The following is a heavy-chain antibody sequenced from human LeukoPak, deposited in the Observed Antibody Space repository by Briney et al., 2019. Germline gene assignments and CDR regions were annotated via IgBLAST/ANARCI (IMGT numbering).Heavy chain of an antibody. CDR2: INHSGST. CDR1: GGSFSGYY. V-gene: IGHV4-34*01. CDR3: ASHGLVAARHAFDI. D-gene: IGHD6-6*01. Sequence: PSETLSLTCAVYGGSFSGYYWSWIRQPPGKGLEWIGEINHSGSTNYNPSLKGRVSISVDTSKNQFSLKLSSVTAADTAVYYCASHGLVAARHAFDIWGQGTMVTVSS. J-gene: IGHJ3*02.